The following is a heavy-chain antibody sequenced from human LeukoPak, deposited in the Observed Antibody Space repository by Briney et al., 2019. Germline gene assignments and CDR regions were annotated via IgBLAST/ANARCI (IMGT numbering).Heavy chain of an antibody. D-gene: IGHD2/OR15-2a*01. CDR1: GGSISSYY. J-gene: IGHJ4*02. CDR2: ISDIGSV. V-gene: IGHV4-59*08. CDR3: AGHHPRNTVDF. Sequence: SETLSLTCTVSGGSISSYYWSWIRQPPGKGLEWIAYISDIGSVDYNPSLKSRVTISLDTSKNQFSLKLSSVTAADTAVYYCAGHHPRNTVDFWGQGTLVTVSS.